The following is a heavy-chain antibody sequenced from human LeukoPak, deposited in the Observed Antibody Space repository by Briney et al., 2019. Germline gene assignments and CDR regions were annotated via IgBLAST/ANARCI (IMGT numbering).Heavy chain of an antibody. CDR2: ISGFNT. D-gene: IGHD2-8*01. V-gene: IGHV3-23*01. Sequence: GGSLRLSCTTSGIAFSNYAMNWVRQAPGKGPEWVSGISGFNTYYADSVKCRFTIFRDNSKNVLYLQMDRLRAEDTAVYSCAKDVCTSPRCLLYFDSWGQGTLVTVSS. CDR1: GIAFSNYA. CDR3: AKDVCTSPRCLLYFDS. J-gene: IGHJ4*02.